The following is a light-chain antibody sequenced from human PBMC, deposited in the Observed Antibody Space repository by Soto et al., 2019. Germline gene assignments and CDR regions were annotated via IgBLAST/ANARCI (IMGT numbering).Light chain of an antibody. CDR1: NSNIGHNY. CDR3: ATWDTNLSAV. J-gene: IGLJ3*02. Sequence: QSVLTQPPSVSAAAGQTVTISCSGGNSNIGHNYVSWYQQLPGTAPTLLIYGNDKRPSGIPDRFSGSKSGTSATLAITGLQTGDEADYYCATWDTNLSAVFGGGTKVTVL. CDR2: GND. V-gene: IGLV1-51*01.